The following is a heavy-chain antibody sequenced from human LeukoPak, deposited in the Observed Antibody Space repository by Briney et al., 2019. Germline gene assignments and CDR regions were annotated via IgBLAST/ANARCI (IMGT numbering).Heavy chain of an antibody. CDR2: INPSGGST. Sequence: GASVKVSCKASGYTFTGYYMHWVRQAPGQGIEWMGIINPSGGSTSYAQQFQGRVTTTRDMSTSTVYMELSSLRSEDTAVYYCARGERITMVRGVIPEDYYYYYMDVWGKGTTVTVSS. CDR3: ARGERITMVRGVIPEDYYYYYMDV. CDR1: GYTFTGYY. J-gene: IGHJ6*03. V-gene: IGHV1-46*01. D-gene: IGHD3-10*01.